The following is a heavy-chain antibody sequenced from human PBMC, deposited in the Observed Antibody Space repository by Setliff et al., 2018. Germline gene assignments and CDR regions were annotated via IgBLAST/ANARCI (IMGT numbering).Heavy chain of an antibody. Sequence: ASVKVSCKASGYTFTGYYMHWVRQAPGQGLEWMGWINPNSGGTNYAPKFQGWVTMTRDTSISTAYMELSRLRSDDTAVYYCARGVYSSGWYLFDYWGQGTLVTVSS. J-gene: IGHJ4*02. CDR1: GYTFTGYY. V-gene: IGHV1-2*04. D-gene: IGHD6-19*01. CDR2: INPNSGGT. CDR3: ARGVYSSGWYLFDY.